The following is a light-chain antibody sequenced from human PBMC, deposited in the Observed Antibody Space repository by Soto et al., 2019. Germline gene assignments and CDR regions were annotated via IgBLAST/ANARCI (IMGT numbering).Light chain of an antibody. CDR3: SSYAGSNNVV. CDR2: EVS. V-gene: IGLV2-8*01. J-gene: IGLJ2*01. CDR1: SSDVGGYNY. Sequence: QSALTQPPSASGSPGQSVTISCTGTSSDVGGYNYVSWYQQHPGKAPKLIIYEVSKRPSGVPDRFSGSKSGNTASLTVSGVQAEDEADYYCSSYAGSNNVVFGGGTKLTVI.